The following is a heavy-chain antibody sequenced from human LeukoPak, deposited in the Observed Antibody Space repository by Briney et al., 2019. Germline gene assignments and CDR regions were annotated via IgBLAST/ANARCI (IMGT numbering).Heavy chain of an antibody. V-gene: IGHV3-21*01. CDR2: ISSDSSYM. D-gene: IGHD2-21*01. CDR3: ARDKVRGDYNPRPNVGFVY. Sequence: GGSLSLSCAASGFSFSYYSMKGVRQAPGKGLEWISSISSDSSYMYYADSVKGRFTISRDNGKNSLYLQMNSLTADNAAVFYCARDKVRGDYNPRPNVGFVYSGPGTLFSVSS. J-gene: IGHJ4*02. CDR1: GFSFSYYS.